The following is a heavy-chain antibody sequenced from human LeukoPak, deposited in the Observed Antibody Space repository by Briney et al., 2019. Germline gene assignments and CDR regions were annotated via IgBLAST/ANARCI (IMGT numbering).Heavy chain of an antibody. CDR2: INPKNGTT. CDR1: GYTFTGYY. Sequence: ASVKVSCKASGYTFTGYYIFWMRQAPGQGLEWMGWINPKNGTTKYPQKSQGRVTLTRDTSISTAYMEISRVTYDDTAVYFCARGVGSTAVLDHWGQGTLVTVSS. J-gene: IGHJ4*02. D-gene: IGHD1-26*01. CDR3: ARGVGSTAVLDH. V-gene: IGHV1-2*02.